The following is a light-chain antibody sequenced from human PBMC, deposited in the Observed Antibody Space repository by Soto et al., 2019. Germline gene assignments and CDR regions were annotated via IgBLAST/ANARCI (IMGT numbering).Light chain of an antibody. J-gene: IGKJ4*01. CDR2: AAS. CDR3: QQSYFSPPT. CDR1: QTISTY. Sequence: DIQMTQSPSSLSASVGDRVTITCRARQTISTYLNWYQQKPGKAPNLLIYAASSLHDGVPSRFSGSGSGTDFTLTISSLQPEDFATYYCQQSYFSPPTFGGGTKVQIK. V-gene: IGKV1-39*01.